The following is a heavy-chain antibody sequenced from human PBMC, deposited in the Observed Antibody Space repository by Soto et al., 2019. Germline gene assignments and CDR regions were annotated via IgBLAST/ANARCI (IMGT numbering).Heavy chain of an antibody. Sequence: PSETLSLTCAVYGGSFSGYYWSWIRQPPGKGLEWIGEINHSGSTNYNPSLKSRVTISVDTSKNQFSLKLSSVTAADTAVYYCARGTKTVVVVAATHKYDYWGQGTLVTVSS. V-gene: IGHV4-34*01. CDR1: GGSFSGYY. J-gene: IGHJ4*02. CDR2: INHSGST. D-gene: IGHD2-15*01. CDR3: ARGTKTVVVVAATHKYDY.